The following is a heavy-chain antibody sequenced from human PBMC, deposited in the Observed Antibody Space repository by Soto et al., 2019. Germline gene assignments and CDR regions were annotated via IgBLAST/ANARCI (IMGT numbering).Heavy chain of an antibody. D-gene: IGHD3-3*01. CDR1: GFTFSSYA. CDR2: ISGSGGST. J-gene: IGHJ4*02. CDR3: AKDYRYYDFWSGYSFDY. Sequence: PGGSLRLSCAASGFTFSSYAMSWVRQAPGKGLEWVSAISGSGGSTYYADSVKGRFTISRDNSKNTLYLQMNSLRAEDTAVYYCAKDYRYYDFWSGYSFDYWGRGTLVTVSS. V-gene: IGHV3-23*01.